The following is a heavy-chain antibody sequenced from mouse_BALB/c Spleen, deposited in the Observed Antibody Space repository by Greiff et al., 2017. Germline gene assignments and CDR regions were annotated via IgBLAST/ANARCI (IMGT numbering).Heavy chain of an antibody. CDR2: IWAGGST. D-gene: IGHD4-1*01. V-gene: IGHV2-9*02. J-gene: IGHJ1*01. CDR3: AREELGRRYFDV. CDR1: GFSLTSYG. Sequence: VNLVESGPGLVAPSQSLSITCTVSGFSLTSYGVHWVRQPPGKGLEWLGVIWAGGSTNYNSALMSRLSISKDNSKSQVFLKMNSLQTDDTAMYYCAREELGRRYFDVWGAGTTVTVSS.